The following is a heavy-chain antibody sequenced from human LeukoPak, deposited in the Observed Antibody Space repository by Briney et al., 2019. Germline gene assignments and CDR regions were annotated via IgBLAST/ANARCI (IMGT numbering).Heavy chain of an antibody. D-gene: IGHD6-6*01. CDR2: IRQDGNEI. CDR1: GFSFRSYW. Sequence: GGSLRLSCAASGFSFRSYWMSWVRQAPGKGLEWVANIRQDGNEIYYADSVKGRFTISRDNARTSLYLQMNSLRAEDTAVYYCARALRARWFDPWGQGTLVTVSS. V-gene: IGHV3-7*01. CDR3: ARALRARWFDP. J-gene: IGHJ5*02.